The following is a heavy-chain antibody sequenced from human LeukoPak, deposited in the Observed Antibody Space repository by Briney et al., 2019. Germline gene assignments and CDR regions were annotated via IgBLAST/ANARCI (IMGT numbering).Heavy chain of an antibody. CDR1: GYTFTGYY. CDR3: ARDSQYSSGWYWFDP. V-gene: IGHV1-2*02. CDR2: INPNSGGT. Sequence: ASVKVSCKASGYTFTGYYMHRVRQAPGQGLEWMGWINPNSGGTNYAQKFQGRVTMTRDTSISTAYMELSRLRSDDTAVYYCARDSQYSSGWYWFDPWGQGTVVTVSS. J-gene: IGHJ5*02. D-gene: IGHD6-19*01.